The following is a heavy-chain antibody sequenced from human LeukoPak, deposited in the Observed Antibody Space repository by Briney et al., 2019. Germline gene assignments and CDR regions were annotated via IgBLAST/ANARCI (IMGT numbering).Heavy chain of an antibody. J-gene: IGHJ4*02. CDR3: ARGREWEPKVFDY. V-gene: IGHV1-18*01. CDR2: ISGYNDDT. CDR1: GYTFIRYG. D-gene: IGHD1-26*01. Sequence: ASVKVSCKASGYTFIRYGISWVRQAPGQGLEWVGWISGYNDDTNYAQKLQGRVTMTTDTSTSTAYMELRSLRSDDTAVYYCARGREWEPKVFDYWGQGTLVTVSS.